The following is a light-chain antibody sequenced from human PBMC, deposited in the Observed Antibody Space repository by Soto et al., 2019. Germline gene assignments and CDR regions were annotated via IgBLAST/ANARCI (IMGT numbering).Light chain of an antibody. CDR3: QQSHSTPT. CDR1: QTINFD. Sequence: DIQMTQSPSSLSASVGDTVTITCRASQTINFDLNWYQQKPGKVPTLLISATSTLRSGVPSRFVGRGSGTDFTLSINNLQPEDFATYYCQQSHSTPTFGGGTKVEIK. V-gene: IGKV1-39*01. J-gene: IGKJ4*01. CDR2: ATS.